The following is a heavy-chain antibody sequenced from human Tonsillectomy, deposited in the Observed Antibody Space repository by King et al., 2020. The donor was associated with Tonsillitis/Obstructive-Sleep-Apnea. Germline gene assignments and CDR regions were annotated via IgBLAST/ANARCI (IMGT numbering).Heavy chain of an antibody. D-gene: IGHD4-23*01. CDR1: GFTFSSYG. J-gene: IGHJ3*02. Sequence: MQLVQSGGGVVQPVRSLRLSCAASGFTFSSYGMDWVRQAPGKGLEWVAVISYDGSNKYYSDSLKGRFTISRDNSKYTLYLQMNSLRPEDTAVYYCAKDQFGGTDAVHAFDIWGQGTMVTVSS. CDR2: ISYDGSNK. V-gene: IGHV3-30*18. CDR3: AKDQFGGTDAVHAFDI.